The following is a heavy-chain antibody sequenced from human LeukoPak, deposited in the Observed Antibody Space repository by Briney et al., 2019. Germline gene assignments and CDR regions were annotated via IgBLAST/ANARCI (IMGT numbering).Heavy chain of an antibody. V-gene: IGHV1-18*01. Sequence: ASVTVSCKASGYTFTSYGISWVRQAPGQGLEWMGWISAYNGNTNYAQKLQGRVTMTTDTSTSTAYMELRSLRSDDTAVYYCARVVGLTGYSSSWYSGYYYYMDVWGKGTTVTVSS. D-gene: IGHD6-13*01. CDR2: ISAYNGNT. CDR3: ARVVGLTGYSSSWYSGYYYYMDV. J-gene: IGHJ6*03. CDR1: GYTFTSYG.